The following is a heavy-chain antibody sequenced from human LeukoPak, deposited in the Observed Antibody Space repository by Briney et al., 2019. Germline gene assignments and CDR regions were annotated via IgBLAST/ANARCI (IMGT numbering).Heavy chain of an antibody. Sequence: SETLSLTCAVYGGSFSGYYWSWIRQPPGKGLGWIGEINHSGSTNYNPSLKSRVTISVDTSKNQFSLKLSSVTAADTAVYYCARGKRITMIVVVTQPFQHWGQGTLVTVSS. D-gene: IGHD3-22*01. CDR1: GGSFSGYY. J-gene: IGHJ1*01. CDR2: INHSGST. CDR3: ARGKRITMIVVVTQPFQH. V-gene: IGHV4-34*01.